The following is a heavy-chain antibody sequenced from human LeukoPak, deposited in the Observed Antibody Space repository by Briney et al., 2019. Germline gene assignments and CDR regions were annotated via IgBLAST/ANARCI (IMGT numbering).Heavy chain of an antibody. CDR2: ISSGGNTE. J-gene: IGHJ4*02. D-gene: IGHD3-9*01. V-gene: IGHV3-48*03. CDR1: GFSFSSYE. Sequence: GGSLRLSCAASGFSFSSYEMNWVRQAPGKGLEWVSHISSGGNTEYYVDSVRGRFTMSRDNAKNLLFLQMNSLRAEDTAVYYCARDTLNGPFVISLDYWGQGTLVTVSS. CDR3: ARDTLNGPFVISLDY.